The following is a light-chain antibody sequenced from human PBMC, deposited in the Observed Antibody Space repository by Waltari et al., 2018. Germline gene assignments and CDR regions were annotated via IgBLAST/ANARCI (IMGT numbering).Light chain of an antibody. CDR1: QSLSSW. V-gene: IGKV1-5*03. CDR3: QQYNSFPYS. Sequence: DIQMTQSPSTLSASVGDRVTITCRASQSLSSWLAWYQQQPGKAPKFLGDNASSLESGVPSRFSGSGAGTEFTLTISSLQPDDFATYYCQQYNSFPYSFGQGTKLEIK. J-gene: IGKJ2*01. CDR2: NAS.